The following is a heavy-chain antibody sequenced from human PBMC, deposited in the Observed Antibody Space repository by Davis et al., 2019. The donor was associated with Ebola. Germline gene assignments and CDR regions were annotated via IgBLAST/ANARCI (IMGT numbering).Heavy chain of an antibody. CDR1: GGSISSSSYY. CDR2: IYYSGST. CDR3: ARLWAYYYGSGSYYRSYYFDY. V-gene: IGHV4-39*01. J-gene: IGHJ4*02. Sequence: SETLSLTCTVSGGSISSSSYYWGWIRQPPGKGLEWIGSIYYSGSTYYNPSLKSRVTISVDTSKNQFSLKLSSVTAADTAVYYCARLWAYYYGSGSYYRSYYFDYWGQGTLVTVSS. D-gene: IGHD3-10*01.